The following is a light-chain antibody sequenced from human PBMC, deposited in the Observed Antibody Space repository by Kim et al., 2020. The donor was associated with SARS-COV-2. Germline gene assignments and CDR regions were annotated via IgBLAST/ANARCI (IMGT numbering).Light chain of an antibody. J-gene: IGKJ4*01. CDR2: DAS. V-gene: IGKV3-11*01. Sequence: EIVLTQSPVTLSLSPGERATLSCRASQSVSSYLAWYQQKPAQAPRLLIYDASNRATGIPARFSGSGSGTDFTLTISSLEPEDFAVYYCQQRANWPLTFAGATKLDIK. CDR3: QQRANWPLT. CDR1: QSVSSY.